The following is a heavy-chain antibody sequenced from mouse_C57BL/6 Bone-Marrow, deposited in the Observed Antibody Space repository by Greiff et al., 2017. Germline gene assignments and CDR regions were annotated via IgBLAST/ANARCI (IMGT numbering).Heavy chain of an antibody. CDR3: TRITTGDGFAY. CDR1: GYTFTDYE. CDR2: IDPETGGT. V-gene: IGHV1-15*01. D-gene: IGHD1-1*01. J-gene: IGHJ3*01. Sequence: QVQLQQSGAELVRPGASVTLSCKASGYTFTDYEMHWVKQTPVHGLEWIGAIDPETGGTAYNQKFKGKAILTADKSSSTAYMELRSLTSEDSAVYYCTRITTGDGFAYWGQGTLVTVSA.